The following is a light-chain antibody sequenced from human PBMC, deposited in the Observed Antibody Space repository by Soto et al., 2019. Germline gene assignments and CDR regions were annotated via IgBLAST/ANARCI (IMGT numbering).Light chain of an antibody. CDR1: QSVSSRS. V-gene: IGKV3-20*01. CDR2: GAS. Sequence: EIVMTQSPAPPSLSPEERATLSCRASQSVSSRSLAWYQQKPGQAPRLLISGASSRAADIPDRFSGSGSGTDFTLTINRLEPEDFAVYYCQQYDSSPRTFGQGTKVDIK. CDR3: QQYDSSPRT. J-gene: IGKJ1*01.